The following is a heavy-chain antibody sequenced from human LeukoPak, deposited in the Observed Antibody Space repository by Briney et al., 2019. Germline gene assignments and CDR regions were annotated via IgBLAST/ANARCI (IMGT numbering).Heavy chain of an antibody. D-gene: IGHD3-10*01. CDR3: ARHGRRAANYGSTFDS. Sequence: PGGSLRLSCAASGFTFSSYGMHWVRQAPGKGLEWIGSIYYSGSTYYNPSLKSRVTISVDTSKNQFSLKLSSVTAADTAVYYCARHGRRAANYGSTFDSWGQGTLVTVSS. V-gene: IGHV4-39*01. J-gene: IGHJ4*02. CDR2: IYYSGST. CDR1: GFTFSSYG.